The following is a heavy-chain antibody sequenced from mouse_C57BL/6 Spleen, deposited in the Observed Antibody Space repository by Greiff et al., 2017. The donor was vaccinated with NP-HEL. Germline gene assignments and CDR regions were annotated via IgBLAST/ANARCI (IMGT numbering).Heavy chain of an antibody. D-gene: IGHD2-4*01. CDR1: GYTFTDYE. CDR3: TRRGYDYDYWYFDV. CDR2: IDPETGGT. Sequence: VKLVESGAELVRPGASVTLSCKASGYTFTDYEMHWVKQTPVHGLEWIGAIDPETGGTAYNQKFKGKAILTADKSSSTAYMELRSLTSEDSAVYYCTRRGYDYDYWYFDVWGTGTTVTVSS. V-gene: IGHV1-15*01. J-gene: IGHJ1*03.